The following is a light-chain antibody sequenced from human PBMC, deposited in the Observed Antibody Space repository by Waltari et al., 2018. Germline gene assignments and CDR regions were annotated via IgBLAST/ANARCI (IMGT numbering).Light chain of an antibody. CDR1: QSVNTW. V-gene: IGKV1-5*03. CDR3: QQYNSFPWT. Sequence: DIQMTQSPSTLSASVGDRVVITCRASQSVNTWLAWYQQRPGKAPNLLIYRASSLQSGVPSGFSGRGSGTEFTLTINSLQPDDFASYYCQQYNSFPWTFGQGTKVEIK. J-gene: IGKJ1*01. CDR2: RAS.